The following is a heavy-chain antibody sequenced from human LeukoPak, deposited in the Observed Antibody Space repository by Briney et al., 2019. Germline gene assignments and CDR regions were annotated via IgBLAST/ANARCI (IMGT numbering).Heavy chain of an antibody. Sequence: PGRSLRLSCAASGFTFSSYAMHWVRQAPGKGLEWVAVIWYDGSNKYYADSVKGRFTISRDNSKNTLYLQMNSLRAEDTAVYYCARNLQLGYGMDVWGQGTTVTVSS. CDR1: GFTFSSYA. J-gene: IGHJ6*02. CDR3: ARNLQLGYGMDV. D-gene: IGHD5-18*01. V-gene: IGHV3-33*08. CDR2: IWYDGSNK.